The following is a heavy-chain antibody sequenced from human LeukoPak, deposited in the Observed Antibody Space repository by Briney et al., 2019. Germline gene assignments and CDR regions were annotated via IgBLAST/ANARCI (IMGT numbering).Heavy chain of an antibody. D-gene: IGHD3-22*01. Sequence: ASVKVSCKASGYTFTNFGISWVRQAPGQRPEWMGWISTYNGNTNYAQNLQDRVTLTTDTSTTTAYMELRSLRPDDTAVYYCARDKDEDYDTSGMFQHWGQGTLVTVSS. J-gene: IGHJ1*01. CDR3: ARDKDEDYDTSGMFQH. CDR1: GYTFTNFG. CDR2: ISTYNGNT. V-gene: IGHV1-18*04.